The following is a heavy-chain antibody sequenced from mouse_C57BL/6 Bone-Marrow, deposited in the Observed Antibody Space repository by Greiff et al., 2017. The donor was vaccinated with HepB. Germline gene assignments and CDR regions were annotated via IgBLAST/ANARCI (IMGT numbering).Heavy chain of an antibody. J-gene: IGHJ4*01. Sequence: QVHVKQSGAELVRPGASVKLSCKASGYTFTDYYINWVKQRPGQGLEWIARIYPGSGNTYYNEKFKGKATLTAEKSSSTAYMQLSSLTSEDSAVYFCARHYEDYAMDYWGQGTSVTVSS. CDR2: IYPGSGNT. V-gene: IGHV1-76*01. CDR3: ARHYEDYAMDY. CDR1: GYTFTDYY. D-gene: IGHD2-4*01.